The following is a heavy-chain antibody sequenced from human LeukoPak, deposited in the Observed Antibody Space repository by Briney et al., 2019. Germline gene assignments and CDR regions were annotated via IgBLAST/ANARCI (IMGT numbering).Heavy chain of an antibody. V-gene: IGHV3-30*02. CDR3: ARSRAFDY. J-gene: IGHJ4*02. CDR1: GFTFSSYA. Sequence: PGGSLRLSCAASGFTFSSYACTGSARLQARGWNGWHYADSVKGRFTISRDNSKNTLHLQMNSLRAEDTAVYYCARSRAFDYWGQGTLVTVSS. D-gene: IGHD2/OR15-2a*01.